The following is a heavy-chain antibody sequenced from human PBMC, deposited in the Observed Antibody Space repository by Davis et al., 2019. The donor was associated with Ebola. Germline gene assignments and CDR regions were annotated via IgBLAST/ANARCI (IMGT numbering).Heavy chain of an antibody. CDR2: IIPIFGTA. CDR3: EREDPGATTPIFDY. Sequence: SVQVSCKASGYTFTSYYMHWVRQAPGQGLEWMGGIIPIFGTANYAQTFQGRVTITADESTGTAYMELSSLRSEDTAVYSCEREDPGATTPIFDYWGQGTLVTVSS. CDR1: GYTFTSYY. V-gene: IGHV1-69*13. J-gene: IGHJ4*02. D-gene: IGHD1-1*01.